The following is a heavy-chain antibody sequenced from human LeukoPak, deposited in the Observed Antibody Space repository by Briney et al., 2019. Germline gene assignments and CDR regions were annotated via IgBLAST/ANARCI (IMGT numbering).Heavy chain of an antibody. CDR3: AKDPDYYDSSGYLGIDY. CDR1: GFTFSSYA. CDR2: ISGSGGST. Sequence: GGSLRLSCAASGFTFSSYAMSWVRQAPGKGLEWVSAISGSGGSTYYADSVKGRFTIPRDNSKNTLYLQMNSLRAEDTAVYYCAKDPDYYDSSGYLGIDYWGQGTLVTVSS. J-gene: IGHJ4*02. D-gene: IGHD3-22*01. V-gene: IGHV3-23*01.